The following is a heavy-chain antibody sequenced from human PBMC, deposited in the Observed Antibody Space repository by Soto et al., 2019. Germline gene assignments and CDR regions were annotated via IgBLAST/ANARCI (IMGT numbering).Heavy chain of an antibody. Sequence: PSETLSLTCNVSGYFVKNGYYWGWIRQPPGKGLEWVSIIYSATSTYYADSVKGRFTISRDDSKNTLYLQMNSLRDDDTAVYYCARDGATYYDYWSGYFDYWSQGTLVTVSS. CDR1: GYFVKNGYY. CDR3: ARDGATYYDYWSGYFDY. V-gene: IGHV3-53*01. D-gene: IGHD3-3*01. J-gene: IGHJ4*02. CDR2: IYSATST.